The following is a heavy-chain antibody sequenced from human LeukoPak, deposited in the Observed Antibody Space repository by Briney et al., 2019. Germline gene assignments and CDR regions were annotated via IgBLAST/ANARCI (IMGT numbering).Heavy chain of an antibody. Sequence: PGGSLRLSCAASGFTFNNYAMSWVRQAPGKGLEWVSAISSSGDITFYADSVKGRFTISRDNSRYTLYLQMNSLRAEDAAVYYCAKDRPNYYEGNGHYYRLNGDYWGQGTLVTVSS. V-gene: IGHV3-23*01. CDR1: GFTFNNYA. D-gene: IGHD3-22*01. CDR3: AKDRPNYYEGNGHYYRLNGDY. CDR2: ISSSGDIT. J-gene: IGHJ4*02.